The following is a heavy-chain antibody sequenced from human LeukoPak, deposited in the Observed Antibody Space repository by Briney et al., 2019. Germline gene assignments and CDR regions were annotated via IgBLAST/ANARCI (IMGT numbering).Heavy chain of an antibody. CDR1: GGSISSYH. D-gene: IGHD4-17*01. J-gene: IGHJ4*02. CDR2: IYYSGST. Sequence: SETLSLTCTVSGGSISSYHWTWIRQHPGQGLEWIGYIYYSGSTYYNPSLKSRVTISVDTSKNQFSLKLSSVTAADTAVYYCARERDYGDRLFDYWGQGTLVTVSS. V-gene: IGHV4-59*06. CDR3: ARERDYGDRLFDY.